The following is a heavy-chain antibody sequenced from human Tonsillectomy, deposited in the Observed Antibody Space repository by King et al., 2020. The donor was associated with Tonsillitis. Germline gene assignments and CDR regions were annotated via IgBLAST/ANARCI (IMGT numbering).Heavy chain of an antibody. Sequence: QLVQSGAEVKKPGASVKVSCKTSGYTFTSYDINWVRQATGQGLEWMGWMNPNSGNTGYAQKLKGRVTMTRNTAISTAYMELSSLRSEDTAVYYCASGREFYWYFDLWGRGTLVTVS. CDR1: GYTFTSYD. CDR3: ASGREFYWYFDL. D-gene: IGHD3-10*01. CDR2: MNPNSGNT. J-gene: IGHJ2*01. V-gene: IGHV1-8*01.